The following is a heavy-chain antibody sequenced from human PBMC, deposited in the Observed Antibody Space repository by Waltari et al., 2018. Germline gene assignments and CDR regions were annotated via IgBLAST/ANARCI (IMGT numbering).Heavy chain of an antibody. CDR2: IIPIFGKE. CDR1: GVTVRSYA. D-gene: IGHD2-8*01. CDR3: ARKTLGSCTNGVCSTRGYFDY. Sequence: QVQLVQSGAEVKKPGSSVKVSCKASGVTVRSYAISWVRQAPGQGLEWMGGIIPIFGKENYAKKLQGRVTITADYSTSTAYLELSSLRSEETAVYYCARKTLGSCTNGVCSTRGYFDYWGQGTLVTVSS. J-gene: IGHJ4*02. V-gene: IGHV1-69*12.